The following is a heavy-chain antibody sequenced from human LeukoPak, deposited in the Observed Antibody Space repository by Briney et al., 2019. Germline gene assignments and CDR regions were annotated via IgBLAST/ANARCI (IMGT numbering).Heavy chain of an antibody. CDR3: ATLKSGWSTDY. D-gene: IGHD6-19*01. CDR1: GGSISSYY. Sequence: SETLSLTCTVSGGSISSYYWSWIRQPSGKGLEWIGYIYYSGSTNYNPSLKSRVTISVDTSKNQFSLKLSSVTAADTAVYYCATLKSGWSTDYWGQGTLVTVSS. J-gene: IGHJ4*02. CDR2: IYYSGST. V-gene: IGHV4-59*01.